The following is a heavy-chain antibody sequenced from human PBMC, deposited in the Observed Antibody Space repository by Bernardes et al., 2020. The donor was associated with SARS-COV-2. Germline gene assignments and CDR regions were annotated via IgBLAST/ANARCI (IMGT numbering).Heavy chain of an antibody. V-gene: IGHV1-2*02. J-gene: IGHJ4*02. CDR1: GYTFTGYY. Sequence: ASVKVSCKASGYTFTGYYIHWVRQAPGQGLEWMGWINPNSGGTNYAQKFHGRLTVTRDTSISTAYMELSILRSDDTAIYFCARDSTVSWFGTDSWGQGTLVTVS. D-gene: IGHD3-10*01. CDR2: INPNSGGT. CDR3: ARDSTVSWFGTDS.